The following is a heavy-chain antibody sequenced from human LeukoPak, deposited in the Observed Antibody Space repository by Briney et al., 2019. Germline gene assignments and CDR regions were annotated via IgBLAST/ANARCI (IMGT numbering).Heavy chain of an antibody. V-gene: IGHV4-59*12. D-gene: IGHD1-14*01. CDR1: GGSISSYY. CDR3: ARMDRAYFDY. CDR2: IYYSGST. Sequence: SETLSLTCTVSGGSISSYYWSWIRQPPGKGLEWTGYIYYSGSTNYNPSLKSRVTISVDTSKNQFSLKLSSVTAADTAVYYCARMDRAYFDYWGQGTLVTVSS. J-gene: IGHJ4*02.